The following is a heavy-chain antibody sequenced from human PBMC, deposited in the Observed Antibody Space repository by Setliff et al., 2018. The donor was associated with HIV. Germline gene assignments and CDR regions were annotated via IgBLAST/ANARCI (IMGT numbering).Heavy chain of an antibody. V-gene: IGHV5-51*01. J-gene: IGHJ3*02. CDR3: ARHFSGWYDAFDI. Sequence: GESLKISCQGSGYNFVDYWIGWVRQMPGKGLEWVGVIYPDDSDTRYSPSFQGQVTISADKSINTAYLQWSGLKASDTAMYYCARHFSGWYDAFDIWGQGTMVTVSS. D-gene: IGHD6-19*01. CDR2: IYPDDSDT. CDR1: GYNFVDYW.